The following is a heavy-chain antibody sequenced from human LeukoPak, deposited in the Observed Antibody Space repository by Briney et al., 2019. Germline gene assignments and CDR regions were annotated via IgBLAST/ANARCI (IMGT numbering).Heavy chain of an antibody. D-gene: IGHD6-6*01. V-gene: IGHV3-66*02. CDR1: GFTVPTHY. J-gene: IGHJ3*02. CDR2: MFGGGGT. Sequence: GGSLRLSCAASGFTVPTHYIVRVRQAPGKGLEGVSGMFGGGGTYYADSVKGRFTNSRDNSKNTLYLQMTSLRPEDTTVYHCARTDSSSTRRAFDTWGLGTMVSVSS. CDR3: ARTDSSSTRRAFDT.